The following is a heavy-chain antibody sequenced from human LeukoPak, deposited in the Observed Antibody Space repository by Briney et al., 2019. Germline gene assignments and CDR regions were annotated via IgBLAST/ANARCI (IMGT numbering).Heavy chain of an antibody. CDR3: AGDHYGSGSYYGDAFDI. CDR2: INAGNGNT. J-gene: IGHJ3*02. Sequence: AASVKVSCKASGYTFTSYAMHWVRQAPGQRLEWMGWINAGNGNTKYSQKFQGRVTITRDTSASTAYMELSSLRSEDTAVYYCAGDHYGSGSYYGDAFDIWGQGTMVTVSS. CDR1: GYTFTSYA. D-gene: IGHD3-10*01. V-gene: IGHV1-3*01.